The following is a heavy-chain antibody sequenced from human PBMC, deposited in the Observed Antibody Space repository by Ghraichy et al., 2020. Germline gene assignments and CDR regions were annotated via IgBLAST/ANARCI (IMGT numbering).Heavy chain of an antibody. CDR3: ARDRAEYGDYRGFFDY. J-gene: IGHJ4*02. D-gene: IGHD4-17*01. CDR1: GGSISSGGYY. CDR2: IYYSGST. Sequence: SETLSLTCTVSGGSISSGGYYWSWIRQHPGKGLEWIGYIYYSGSTYYNPSLKSRVTISVDTSKNQFSLKLSSVTAADTAVYYCARDRAEYGDYRGFFDYWGQGTLVTVSS. V-gene: IGHV4-31*03.